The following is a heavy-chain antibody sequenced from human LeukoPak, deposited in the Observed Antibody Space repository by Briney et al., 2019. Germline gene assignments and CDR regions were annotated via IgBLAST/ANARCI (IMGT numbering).Heavy chain of an antibody. CDR3: ARVILYGSGSYYYGDY. V-gene: IGHV5-51*01. CDR1: GYSFTSYC. D-gene: IGHD3-10*01. Sequence: GESLKISCKGSGYSFTSYCIAWVRQMPGKGLDWMGIIYPGDSDTRYSPSFQGQVTISADKSISTAYLQWSSLKASDTAMYYCARVILYGSGSYYYGDYWGQGTLVTVSS. J-gene: IGHJ4*02. CDR2: IYPGDSDT.